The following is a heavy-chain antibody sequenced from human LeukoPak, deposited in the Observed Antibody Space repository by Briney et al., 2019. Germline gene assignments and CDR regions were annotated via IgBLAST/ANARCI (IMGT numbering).Heavy chain of an antibody. CDR2: IYYSGST. V-gene: IGHV4-39*07. CDR1: GGSIGSSSYY. Sequence: KASETLSLTCTVSGGSIGSSSYYWGWIHQPPGKGLEWVGTIYYSGSTYYNPSLKSRVTISVDTSKNQFSLKLSSVTAADTAVYYCARAYLRYFDGWGQGTLVTVSS. CDR3: ARAYLRYFDG. J-gene: IGHJ4*02. D-gene: IGHD3-9*01.